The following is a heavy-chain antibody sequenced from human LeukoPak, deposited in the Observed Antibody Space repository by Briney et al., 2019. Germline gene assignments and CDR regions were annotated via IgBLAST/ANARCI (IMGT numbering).Heavy chain of an antibody. D-gene: IGHD2-2*01. V-gene: IGHV3-33*01. CDR2: IWYDGSNK. CDR1: GFTFSSYG. J-gene: IGHJ4*02. CDR3: AMSREDPVVVVPAAVDY. Sequence: GRSLRLSCAASGFTFSSYGMHWVRQAPGKGLEWVAVIWYDGSNKYYADSVKGRFTISRDNSKNTLYLQMNSLRAEDTAVYYCAMSREDPVVVVPAAVDYWGQGTLVTVSS.